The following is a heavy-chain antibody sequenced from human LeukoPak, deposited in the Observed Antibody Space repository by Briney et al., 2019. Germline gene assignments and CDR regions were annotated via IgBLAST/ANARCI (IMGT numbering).Heavy chain of an antibody. V-gene: IGHV4-59*01. J-gene: IGHJ1*01. CDR3: AREVAGKSENFQH. CDR1: GGSISSYY. D-gene: IGHD6-19*01. Sequence: SETLSLTCTVSGGSISSYYWSWIRQPPGKGLEWIGYIYYSGSTNYNPSLKSRVTISVDTSKNQFSLKLSSVTAADTAVYYCAREVAGKSENFQHWGQGTLVTVSS. CDR2: IYYSGST.